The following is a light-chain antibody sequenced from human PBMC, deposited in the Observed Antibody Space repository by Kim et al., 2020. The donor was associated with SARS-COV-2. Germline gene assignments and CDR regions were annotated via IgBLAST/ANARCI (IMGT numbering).Light chain of an antibody. V-gene: IGLV1-44*01. J-gene: IGLJ1*01. CDR3: AAWDDSLNGSV. CDR1: SSNIGTSS. Sequence: GQRVTMSCSGRSSNIGTSSVSWYQQLPGTAPKLLIYNNNARPSGVPDRFSGSKSVASASLVISGLQSEDAGDYYCAAWDDSLNGSVFGAGTKVTVL. CDR2: NNN.